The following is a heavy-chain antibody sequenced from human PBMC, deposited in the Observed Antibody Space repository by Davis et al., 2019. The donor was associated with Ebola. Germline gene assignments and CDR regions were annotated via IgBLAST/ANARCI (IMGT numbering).Heavy chain of an antibody. Sequence: GESLKISCAASGFTFSSYAMSWVRQAPGKGLEWVSAISGSGGSTYYAVSVKGRFTISRDNSKTTQDLQMNSLTAEDTAVYYCAKDLPPYYDFWSGYTYYWGQGTLVTVSS. CDR2: ISGSGGST. V-gene: IGHV3-23*01. CDR3: AKDLPPYYDFWSGYTYY. J-gene: IGHJ4*02. D-gene: IGHD3-3*01. CDR1: GFTFSSYA.